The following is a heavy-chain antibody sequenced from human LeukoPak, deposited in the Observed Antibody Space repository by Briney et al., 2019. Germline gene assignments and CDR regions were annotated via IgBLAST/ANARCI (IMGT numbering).Heavy chain of an antibody. CDR3: AIAYCGGDCYSVNWFDP. V-gene: IGHV4-34*01. D-gene: IGHD2-21*02. J-gene: IGHJ5*02. Sequence: SETLSLTCAVYGGSFSGYYWSWIRQPPGKGPEWIGEINHSGSTNYNPSLKSRVTISVDTSKNQFSLKLSSVTAADTAVYYCAIAYCGGDCYSVNWFDPWGQGTLVTVSS. CDR2: INHSGST. CDR1: GGSFSGYY.